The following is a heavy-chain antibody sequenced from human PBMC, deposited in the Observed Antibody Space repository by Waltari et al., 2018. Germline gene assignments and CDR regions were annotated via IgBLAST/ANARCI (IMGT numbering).Heavy chain of an antibody. CDR3: ARGPPLAYCSSTSCYREEGNWFDP. D-gene: IGHD2-2*02. CDR2: IIPIFGTA. V-gene: IGHV1-69*05. CDR1: GGTFSSYA. J-gene: IGHJ5*02. Sequence: QVQLVQSGAEVKKPGSSVKVSCKASGGTFSSYANSWVRQAPGQGLEWMGGIIPIFGTANYAQKVQGRVTITTDESTSTAYMELSSLRSEDTAVYYCARGPPLAYCSSTSCYREEGNWFDPWGQGTLVTVSS.